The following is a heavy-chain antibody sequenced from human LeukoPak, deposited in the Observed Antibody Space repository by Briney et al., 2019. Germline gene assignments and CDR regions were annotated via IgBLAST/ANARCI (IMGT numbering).Heavy chain of an antibody. J-gene: IGHJ6*02. CDR1: GYTFTSYG. D-gene: IGHD2-8*01. V-gene: IGHV1-18*01. CDR3: ARDLPYCTNGVCYIDRYYYYGMDV. Sequence: ASVKVSCKASGYTFTSYGISWVRQAPGQGLEWMGWISAYNGNTNYAQKLQGRVTMTTDTSTSTAYMELRSLRSDDTAVYYRARDLPYCTNGVCYIDRYYYYGMDVWGQGTTVTVSS. CDR2: ISAYNGNT.